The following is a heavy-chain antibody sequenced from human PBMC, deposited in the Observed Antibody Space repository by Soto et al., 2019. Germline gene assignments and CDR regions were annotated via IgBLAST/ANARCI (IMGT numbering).Heavy chain of an antibody. V-gene: IGHV4-31*03. D-gene: IGHD3-22*01. CDR2: IYYSGST. CDR1: GGSISSSSCH. J-gene: IGHJ4*02. CDR3: ARDAYYDSSGLDY. Sequence: PSETLSLTCTVSGGSISSSSCHWGWIRQHPGKGLEWIGYIYYSGSTYYNPSLKSRVTISVDTSKNQFSLKLSSVTAADTAVYYCARDAYYDSSGLDYWGQGTLVTVSS.